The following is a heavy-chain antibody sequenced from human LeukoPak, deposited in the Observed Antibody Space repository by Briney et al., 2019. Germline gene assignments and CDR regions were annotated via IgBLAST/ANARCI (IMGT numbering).Heavy chain of an antibody. CDR1: GFTFSSYS. CDR2: ISSGRTYI. J-gene: IGHJ4*02. Sequence: GGSLRLSCAGSGFTFSSYSMNWVRQAPGKGLEWVSSISSGRTYIYYADSVKGRFTISRGNAQNSLYLQMNSLRAEDTAVYYCARDPRGATVTSLKIDYWGQGTLVTVSS. D-gene: IGHD4-17*01. V-gene: IGHV3-21*01. CDR3: ARDPRGATVTSLKIDY.